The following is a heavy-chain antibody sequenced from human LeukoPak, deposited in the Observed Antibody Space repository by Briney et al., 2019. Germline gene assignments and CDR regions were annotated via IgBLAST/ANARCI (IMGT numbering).Heavy chain of an antibody. CDR2: ISGSGGST. Sequence: PGGSLRLSCAASGFTFSSYATSWVRQAPGKGLEWVSAISGSGGSTYYADSVKGRFTISRDNSKNTLYLQMNSLRAEDTAVYYCAKESIFGVVRREVYFDYWGQGTLVTVSS. J-gene: IGHJ4*02. V-gene: IGHV3-23*01. CDR3: AKESIFGVVRREVYFDY. CDR1: GFTFSSYA. D-gene: IGHD3-3*01.